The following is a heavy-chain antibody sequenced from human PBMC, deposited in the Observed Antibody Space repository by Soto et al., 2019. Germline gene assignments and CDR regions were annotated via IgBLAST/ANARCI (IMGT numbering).Heavy chain of an antibody. CDR3: VRGQRGEHSSNWRYFYYYGMDV. V-gene: IGHV4-34*01. CDR2: INHSGST. D-gene: IGHD6-13*01. J-gene: IGHJ6*02. CDR1: GGSFSGYY. Sequence: SETLSLNCAVYGGSFSGYYWSWIRQPPGKGLEWIGEINHSGSTNYNPSLKSRVTISLDTSKNQLSLRLSSVTAADTAVYYCVRGQRGEHSSNWRYFYYYGMDVWGQGTTVTVSS.